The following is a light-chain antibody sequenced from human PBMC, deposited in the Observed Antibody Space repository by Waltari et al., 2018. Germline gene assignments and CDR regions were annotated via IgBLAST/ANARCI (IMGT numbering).Light chain of an antibody. CDR3: QQYSTYPWT. J-gene: IGKJ1*01. V-gene: IGKV1-5*03. Sequence: DVKMTKPPSTPSASVGDRVTITCWASESISNWLGWYQQKPGKAPKVLIYKASNLEGTVALRFSGSGSETEFTLTISSLQPDDCAIYYCQQYSTYPWTFGQGTKVEIK. CDR2: KAS. CDR1: ESISNW.